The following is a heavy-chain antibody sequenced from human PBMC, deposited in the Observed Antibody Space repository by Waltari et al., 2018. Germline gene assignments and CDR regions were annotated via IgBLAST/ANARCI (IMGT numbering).Heavy chain of an antibody. CDR3: ATAKIAAAGMGWLEPEFDY. J-gene: IGHJ4*02. V-gene: IGHV1-18*01. CDR2: ISAYNGNT. D-gene: IGHD6-13*01. Sequence: QVQLVQSGAEVKKPGASVKVSCKASGYTFTSYGISWVRQAPGQGLEWMGWISAYNGNTNYAQKLQGRVTMTTDTSTSTAYMELRSLRSDDTAVYYCATAKIAAAGMGWLEPEFDYWGQGTLVTVSS. CDR1: GYTFTSYG.